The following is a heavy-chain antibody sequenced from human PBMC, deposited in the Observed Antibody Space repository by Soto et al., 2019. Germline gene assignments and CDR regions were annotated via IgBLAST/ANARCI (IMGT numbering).Heavy chain of an antibody. CDR3: ARLGGYYQAFDS. V-gene: IGHV4-34*01. Sequence: PSETLSLTCAVYGGSFSGYYWSWIRQPPGKGLEWIGEINHSGTTKYNPSLKSRVTISVDSSKNQFSLKLDSVTAADTAAYYCARLGGYYQAFDSWGQGTLVTVSS. D-gene: IGHD3-22*01. CDR1: GGSFSGYY. J-gene: IGHJ4*02. CDR2: INHSGTT.